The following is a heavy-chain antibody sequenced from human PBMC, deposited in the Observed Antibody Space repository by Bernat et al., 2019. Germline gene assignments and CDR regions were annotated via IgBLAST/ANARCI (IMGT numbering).Heavy chain of an antibody. CDR2: ISGSGGSK. CDR3: AKGSGDYYGSGNPNY. D-gene: IGHD3-10*01. V-gene: IGHV3-23*01. Sequence: EVQLLESGGGLVQPGGSLRLSCAASGFTFSSYAMSWVRQAPGKGLEWVSAISGSGGSKYYADSVKGRFTISRDNSKNTLYLQMNSMRAEDTDVYYCAKGSGDYYGSGNPNYWGQGTLVTVSS. J-gene: IGHJ4*02. CDR1: GFTFSSYA.